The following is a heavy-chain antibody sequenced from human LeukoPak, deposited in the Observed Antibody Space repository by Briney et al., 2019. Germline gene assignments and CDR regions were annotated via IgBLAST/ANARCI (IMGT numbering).Heavy chain of an antibody. V-gene: IGHV3-30*18. CDR3: AKDYNRGLPDY. Sequence: GGSLRLSCAAPGFSFNSHGMHWVRQAPDKGLEWVAVISDDGSKGYYADSVKGRFTISRENSKNVLYLQMSSLRAEDTAVYYCAKDYNRGLPDYWGQGTLVIVSS. CDR2: ISDDGSKG. J-gene: IGHJ4*02. CDR1: GFSFNSHG. D-gene: IGHD2-21*01.